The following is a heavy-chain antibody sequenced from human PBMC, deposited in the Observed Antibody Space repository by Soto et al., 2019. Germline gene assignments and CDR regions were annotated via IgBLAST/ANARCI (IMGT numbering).Heavy chain of an antibody. Sequence: SETLSLTCTVSGGSISGYDWRWIRQPPGKGLEWIGYIYYSGSTNYNPSLKGRVTISVDTSKNQFSLKLSSVTAADTAVYYCARQRYMGVWFDPWGQGTLVTVSS. D-gene: IGHD1-26*01. V-gene: IGHV4-59*08. CDR1: GGSISGYD. CDR2: IYYSGST. CDR3: ARQRYMGVWFDP. J-gene: IGHJ5*02.